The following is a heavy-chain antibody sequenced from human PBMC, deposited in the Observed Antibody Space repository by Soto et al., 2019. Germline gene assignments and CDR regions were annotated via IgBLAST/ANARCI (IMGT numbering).Heavy chain of an antibody. D-gene: IGHD5-18*01. CDR1: GGSISSGDYY. CDR2: IYYSGST. CDR3: ARVSEDTAMVDY. J-gene: IGHJ4*02. Sequence: SETLSLTCTVSGGSISSGDYYWSWIRQPPGKGLEWIGYIYYSGSTYYNPSLKSRVTISVDTSKNQFSLKLSSVTAADTAVYYCARVSEDTAMVDYWGQGTLVTVSS. V-gene: IGHV4-30-4*01.